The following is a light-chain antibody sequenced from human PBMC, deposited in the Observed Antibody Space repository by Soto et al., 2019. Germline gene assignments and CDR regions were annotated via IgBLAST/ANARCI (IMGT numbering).Light chain of an antibody. Sequence: DIQMTQSPSSLSASVGDRVTITCRASQSISPYLNWYQHKPGKAPKLLIFASSTLHSGVPSRSSGSGSGTDFTLTISALQPEDFATYYCQQTYTTPCSFGQGTKLETK. CDR3: QQTYTTPCS. CDR2: ASS. V-gene: IGKV1-39*01. J-gene: IGKJ2*04. CDR1: QSISPY.